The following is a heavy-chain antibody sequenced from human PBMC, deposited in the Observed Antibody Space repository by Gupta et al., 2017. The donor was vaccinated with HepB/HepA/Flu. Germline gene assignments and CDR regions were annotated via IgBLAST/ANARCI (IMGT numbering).Heavy chain of an antibody. D-gene: IGHD3-3*02. CDR3: AKRVSASNSPFEY. CDR2: ISSSGDNT. Sequence: EVQLLDSGGGLVQPGGSLRLSCAASGFTFSTYAMSWVRQAPGKGLEWVSGISSSGDNTYFADSVRGRFTISRDNSKNTLHLQMNSLRAEDTAVYYCAKRVSASNSPFEYRGQGTLVTVSS. J-gene: IGHJ4*02. V-gene: IGHV3-23*01. CDR1: GFTFSTYA.